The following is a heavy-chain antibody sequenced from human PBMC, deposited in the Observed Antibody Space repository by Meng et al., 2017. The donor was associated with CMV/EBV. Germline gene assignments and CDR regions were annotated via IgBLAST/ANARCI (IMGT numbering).Heavy chain of an antibody. Sequence: ASVKVSCKASGYTFTGYCMHWVRQAPGQGLEWMGWINPNSGGTNYAQKFQGRVTMTRDTSISTAYMELSRLRSDDTAVYYCARDLEVGVRAGRYFDYWGQGTLVTVSS. CDR2: INPNSGGT. CDR3: ARDLEVGVRAGRYFDY. J-gene: IGHJ4*02. D-gene: IGHD1-26*01. V-gene: IGHV1-2*02. CDR1: GYTFTGYC.